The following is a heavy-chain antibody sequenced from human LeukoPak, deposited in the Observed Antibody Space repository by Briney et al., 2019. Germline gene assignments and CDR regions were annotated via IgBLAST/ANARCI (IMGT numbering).Heavy chain of an antibody. V-gene: IGHV1-69*04. Sequence: SVKVSCKASGGTFSSYAISWVRQAPGQGLEWMGRIIPILGIANYAQKFQGRVTITADKSTSTAYMELSSLRSEDTAVYYCATRVVGATKGHDYWGQGTLVTVSS. J-gene: IGHJ4*02. CDR2: IIPILGIA. D-gene: IGHD1-26*01. CDR3: ATRVVGATKGHDY. CDR1: GGTFSSYA.